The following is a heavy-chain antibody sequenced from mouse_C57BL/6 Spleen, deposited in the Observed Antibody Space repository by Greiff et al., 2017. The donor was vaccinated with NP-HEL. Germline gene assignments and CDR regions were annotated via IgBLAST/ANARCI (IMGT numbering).Heavy chain of an antibody. CDR1: GYTFTDYY. V-gene: IGHV1-76*01. CDR3: ARNYGSSSGFDY. CDR2: IYPGSGNT. D-gene: IGHD1-1*01. J-gene: IGHJ2*01. Sequence: QVQLQQSGAELVRPGASVKLSCKASGYTFTDYYINWVKQRPGQGLEWIARIYPGSGNTYYNEKFKGKATLTAEKSSSTAYMQLSSLTSEDSAVYFCARNYGSSSGFDYWGQGTTLTVSS.